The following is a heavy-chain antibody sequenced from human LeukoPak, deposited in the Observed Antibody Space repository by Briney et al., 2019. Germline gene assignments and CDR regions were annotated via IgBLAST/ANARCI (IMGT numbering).Heavy chain of an antibody. CDR1: GFTFGDYA. CDR2: IRSKAYGGTT. CDR3: TRAGGIVVVPAAMADY. V-gene: IGHV3-49*04. D-gene: IGHD2-2*01. J-gene: IGHJ4*02. Sequence: GGSLRPSCTASGFTFGDYAMSWVRQAPGKGLEWVGFIRSKAYGGTTEYAASVKGRFTISRDDSKSIAYLQMNSLKTEDTAVYYCTRAGGIVVVPAAMADYWGQGTLVTVSS.